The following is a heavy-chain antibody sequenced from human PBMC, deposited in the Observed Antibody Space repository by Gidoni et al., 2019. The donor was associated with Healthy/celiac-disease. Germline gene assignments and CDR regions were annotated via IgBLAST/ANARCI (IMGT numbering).Heavy chain of an antibody. D-gene: IGHD6-6*01. J-gene: IGHJ4*02. V-gene: IGHV1-69*02. CDR2: ILPILGIA. CDR3: ARIDSSSDDY. CDR1: GGTFSRYP. Sequence: HVQLVPSAAEVKKPGSSVKVSCTASGGTFSRYPISWVRQAPGQGLEWMGRILPILGIANYAQKFQGRVTITADKSTSTAYMELSSLRSEDTAVYYCARIDSSSDDYWGQGTLVTVSS.